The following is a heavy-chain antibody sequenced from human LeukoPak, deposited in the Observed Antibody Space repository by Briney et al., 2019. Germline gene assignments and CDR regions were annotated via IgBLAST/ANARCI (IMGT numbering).Heavy chain of an antibody. V-gene: IGHV3-23*01. CDR3: AKGNAVRGVQNYYYYYMDA. Sequence: GGTLRLSCAASGFTFSSYGMSWVRQAPGKGPEWVSAISGSGGSTYYADSVKGRFTISRDNSKNTLYLQMNSLRGEDTAVYYCAKGNAVRGVQNYYYYYMDAWGEGTTVTISS. J-gene: IGHJ6*03. CDR2: ISGSGGST. CDR1: GFTFSSYG. D-gene: IGHD3-10*01.